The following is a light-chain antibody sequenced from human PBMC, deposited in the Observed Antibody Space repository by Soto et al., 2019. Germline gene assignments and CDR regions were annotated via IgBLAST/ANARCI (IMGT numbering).Light chain of an antibody. Sequence: IVLTQSPGTLSLSPWERATLSCRASRSVSSSYLAWYQQKPGQAPRLLIYGASIRATGIPDRFSGSGSETDFTPTISRLEPEDFALYYCQQYGSSAPITFGQGTRLEI. J-gene: IGKJ5*01. V-gene: IGKV3-20*01. CDR1: RSVSSSY. CDR2: GAS. CDR3: QQYGSSAPIT.